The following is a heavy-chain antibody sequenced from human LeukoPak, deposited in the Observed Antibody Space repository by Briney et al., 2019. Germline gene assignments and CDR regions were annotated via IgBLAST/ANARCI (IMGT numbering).Heavy chain of an antibody. V-gene: IGHV4-59*01. Sequence: SETLSLTCTVSGGSIVGYYWSWIRQPPGKGLEWIGNIYYTGSTNYNPSLKSRVTISEDTSKNHFSLWLSSVTAADTAVYYCAREFYFASGTYYFDFWGQGTLVTVSS. CDR3: AREFYFASGTYYFDF. CDR2: IYYTGST. D-gene: IGHD3-10*01. CDR1: GGSIVGYY. J-gene: IGHJ4*02.